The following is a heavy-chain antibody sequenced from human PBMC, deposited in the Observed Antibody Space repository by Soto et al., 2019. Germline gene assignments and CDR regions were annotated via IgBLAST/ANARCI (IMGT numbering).Heavy chain of an antibody. V-gene: IGHV3-53*01. CDR2: LYRGGST. Sequence: PGGTLCLTCAASGVTISSHFMTWVRQAPGSGLEWVAALYRGGSTYYAGAVRGRFTISRDNPENTLYLRMNSLRVDDTAVYYCARARVEDPSHPRLDAFDLWGQGTLVTV. J-gene: IGHJ3*01. CDR3: ARARVEDPSHPRLDAFDL. CDR1: GVTISSHF.